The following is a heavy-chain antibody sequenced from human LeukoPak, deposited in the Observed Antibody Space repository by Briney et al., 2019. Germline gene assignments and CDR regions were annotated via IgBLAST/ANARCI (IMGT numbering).Heavy chain of an antibody. V-gene: IGHV3-21*03. CDR3: TTEGYCSGGSCYSDLVFDY. CDR1: GFTFSSYS. J-gene: IGHJ4*02. CDR2: ISSSSSYI. D-gene: IGHD2-15*01. Sequence: GGSLRLSCAASGFTFSSYSMNWVRQAPGKGLEWVSSISSSSSYIYYADSVKGRFTISRDNAKNSLYLQMNSLKTEDTAVYYCTTEGYCSGGSCYSDLVFDYWGQGTLVTVSS.